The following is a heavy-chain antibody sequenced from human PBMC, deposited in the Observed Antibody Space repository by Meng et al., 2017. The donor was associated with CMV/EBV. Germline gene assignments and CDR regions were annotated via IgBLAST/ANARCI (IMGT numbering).Heavy chain of an antibody. CDR1: GGSISSYY. CDR3: ARHGDTAMVVGIDY. V-gene: IGHV4-4*07. D-gene: IGHD5-18*01. CDR2: IYTSGST. Sequence: VALHDSGQGLVKPSETLSLTCPVSGGSISSYYWSWIRQPAGKGLEWIGRIYTSGSTNYNPSLKSRVTMSVDTSKNQFSLKLSSVTAADTAVYYCARHGDTAMVVGIDYWGQGTRVTVSS. J-gene: IGHJ4*02.